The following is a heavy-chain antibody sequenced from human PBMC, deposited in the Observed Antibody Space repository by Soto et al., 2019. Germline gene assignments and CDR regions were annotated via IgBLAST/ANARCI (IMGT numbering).Heavy chain of an antibody. J-gene: IGHJ3*02. Sequence: GASVKVACKASGYTFTGYYMHWVRQAPGQGLEWMGWINPNSGGTNYAQKFQGRVTMTRDTSISTAYVELSRLRSDDTAVYYCAREIVFIVVVPAADDAFDIWGQGTMVTVSS. D-gene: IGHD2-2*01. V-gene: IGHV1-2*02. CDR2: INPNSGGT. CDR1: GYTFTGYY. CDR3: AREIVFIVVVPAADDAFDI.